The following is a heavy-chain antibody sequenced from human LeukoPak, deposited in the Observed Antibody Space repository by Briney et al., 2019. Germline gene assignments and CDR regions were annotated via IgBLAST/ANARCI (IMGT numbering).Heavy chain of an antibody. CDR3: ARDPIIAVADHYYYYGMDV. D-gene: IGHD6-19*01. CDR2: IKQDGSEK. J-gene: IGHJ6*04. CDR1: GFTFSSYW. V-gene: IGHV3-7*03. Sequence: PGGSLRLSCAASGFTFSSYWMSWVRQAPGKGLEWVANIKQDGSEKYYVDSVKGRFTISRDNAKNSLYLQMNSLRAEETAVYYRARDPIIAVADHYYYYGMDVWGKGTTVTVSS.